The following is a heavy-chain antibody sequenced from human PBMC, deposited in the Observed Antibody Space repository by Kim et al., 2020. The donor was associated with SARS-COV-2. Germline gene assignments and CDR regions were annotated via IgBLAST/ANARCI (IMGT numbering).Heavy chain of an antibody. D-gene: IGHD3-9*01. Sequence: GGSLRLSCAASGFTFSSYSMNWVRQAPGKGLEWVSSISSSSSYIYYADSVKGRFTISRDNAKNSLYLQMNSLRAEDTAVYYCARPYFDWNQGGTGWGQGTLVTVSS. CDR2: ISSSSSYI. J-gene: IGHJ4*02. CDR1: GFTFSSYS. V-gene: IGHV3-21*01. CDR3: ARPYFDWNQGGTG.